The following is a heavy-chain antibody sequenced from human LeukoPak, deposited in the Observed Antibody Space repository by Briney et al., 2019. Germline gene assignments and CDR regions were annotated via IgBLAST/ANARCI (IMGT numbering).Heavy chain of an antibody. D-gene: IGHD6-13*01. CDR3: AKDRRQQLTFDY. J-gene: IGHJ4*02. CDR2: ISYDGSNK. V-gene: IGHV3-30*18. CDR1: GFTFSSYG. Sequence: GGSLRLSCAASGFTFSSYGMHWVRQAPGKGLEWVAVISYDGSNKYYADSVKGRFTISRDNSKNTLYLQMNSLRAEDTAVYYCAKDRRQQLTFDYWGQGTLVTVSS.